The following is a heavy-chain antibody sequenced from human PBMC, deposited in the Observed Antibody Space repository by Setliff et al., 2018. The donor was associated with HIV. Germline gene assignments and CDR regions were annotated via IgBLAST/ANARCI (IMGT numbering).Heavy chain of an antibody. V-gene: IGHV4-38-2*02. CDR1: GGSISSRYY. CDR2: IYHTGSS. CDR3: ARDGFWSGYIDY. J-gene: IGHJ4*02. Sequence: NPSETLSLTCTVSGGSISSRYYWGWIRQSPGKGLEWIGNIYHTGSSYYNPSLNDRATISLDTSKNQFSLKLSSVTAADTAVYYCARDGFWSGYIDYWGQGTLVTVSS. D-gene: IGHD3-3*01.